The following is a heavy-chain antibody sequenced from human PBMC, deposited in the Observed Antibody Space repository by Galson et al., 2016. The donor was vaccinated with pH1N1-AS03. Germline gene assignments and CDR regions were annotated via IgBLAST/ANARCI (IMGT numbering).Heavy chain of an antibody. D-gene: IGHD3-22*01. CDR3: ARDNYYDTGAFYGHFDF. V-gene: IGHV1-69*06. CDR2: FIPIFGTA. CDR1: EGTFSNFG. Sequence: SVKVSCKASEGTFSNFGISWVRQAPGQGLELMGGFIPIFGTANVSQKFKGRVTITADNLELSSLRSDDTAVYYCARDNYYDTGAFYGHFDFWGQGTLLVVSS. J-gene: IGHJ4*02.